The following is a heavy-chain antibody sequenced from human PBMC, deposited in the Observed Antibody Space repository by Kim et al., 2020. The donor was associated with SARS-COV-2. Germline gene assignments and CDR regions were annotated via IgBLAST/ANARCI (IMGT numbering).Heavy chain of an antibody. J-gene: IGHJ6*02. V-gene: IGHV1-69*13. Sequence: SVKVSCKASGGTFSSYAISWVRQAPGQGLEWMGGIIPIFGTANYAQKFQGRVTITADESTSTAYMELSSLRSEDTAVYYCAREYWRSGGYNYYYYYGMDVWGQGTTVTVSS. CDR1: GGTFSSYA. CDR2: IIPIFGTA. CDR3: AREYWRSGGYNYYYYYGMDV. D-gene: IGHD2-15*01.